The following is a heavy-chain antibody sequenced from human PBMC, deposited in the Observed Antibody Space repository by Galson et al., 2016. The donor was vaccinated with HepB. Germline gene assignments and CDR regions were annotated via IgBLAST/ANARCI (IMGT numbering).Heavy chain of an antibody. CDR3: ARAVRLGRGMDV. CDR2: TFYRSTWEN. Sequence: CAISGDSVDNNGAAWVWIRQSPSRGLEWLGRTFYRSTWENHYAGSVKNRITISPYTSRNQFSLYLNSVTPEDTAVYYCARAVRLGRGMDVWGQGTTVAVSS. J-gene: IGHJ6*02. V-gene: IGHV6-1*01. CDR1: GDSVDNNGAA. D-gene: IGHD3-10*01.